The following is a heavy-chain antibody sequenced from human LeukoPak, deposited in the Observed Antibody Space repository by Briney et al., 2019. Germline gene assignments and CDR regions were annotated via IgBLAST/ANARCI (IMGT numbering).Heavy chain of an antibody. J-gene: IGHJ4*02. V-gene: IGHV3-21*01. D-gene: IGHD5-12*01. CDR2: ISSSSSYI. CDR1: GFTFSSYE. CDR3: AREPYSGYDTHGYDY. Sequence: GGSLRLSCAASGFTFSSYEMNWVRQAPGKGLEWVSSISSSSSYIYYADSVKGRFTISRDNAKNSLYLQMNSLRAEDTAVYYCAREPYSGYDTHGYDYWGQGTLVTVSS.